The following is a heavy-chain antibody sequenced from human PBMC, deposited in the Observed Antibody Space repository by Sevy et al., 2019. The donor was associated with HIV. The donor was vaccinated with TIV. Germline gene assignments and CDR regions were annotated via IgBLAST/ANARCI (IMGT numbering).Heavy chain of an antibody. CDR1: GVTFTIYA. CDR2: ISGSGDTT. Sequence: GESLKISCAASGVTFTIYAMTWVRQAPGKGLEWVSGISGSGDTTYYADSVKGRFTISRDNSKNTLYLQMNSLRAEDTAVYYCAKESGKYLGGNIDCWGQGTLVTVSS. J-gene: IGHJ4*02. CDR3: AKESGKYLGGNIDC. D-gene: IGHD1-26*01. V-gene: IGHV3-23*01.